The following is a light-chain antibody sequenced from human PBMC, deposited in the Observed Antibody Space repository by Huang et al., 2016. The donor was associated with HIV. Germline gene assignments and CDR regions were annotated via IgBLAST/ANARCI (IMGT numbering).Light chain of an antibody. Sequence: DIQMTQSPSSLSASVGDRVTINCQASQDINNYLNWYQQRPGRAPKLLIYDASMLDTGVPSRFSGSGSGTDFTFTISSLQPEDVATYYFQHYNGYPLTFGQGTR. J-gene: IGKJ5*01. V-gene: IGKV1-33*01. CDR1: QDINNY. CDR3: QHYNGYPLT. CDR2: DAS.